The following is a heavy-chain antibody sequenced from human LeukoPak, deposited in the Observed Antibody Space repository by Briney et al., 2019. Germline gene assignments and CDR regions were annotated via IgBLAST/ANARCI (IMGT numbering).Heavy chain of an antibody. D-gene: IGHD3-22*01. Sequence: SETLSLTCTVSGGSISSYYWSWIRQPPGKGLEWIGNIYDSGSTNYNPSLKSRLTISVDTSKNQCSLKLSFVTAADTAVYYCARQSISGSSLSYFDYWGQGTLVNVSS. CDR3: ARQSISGSSLSYFDY. CDR2: IYDSGST. J-gene: IGHJ4*02. CDR1: GGSISSYY. V-gene: IGHV4-59*01.